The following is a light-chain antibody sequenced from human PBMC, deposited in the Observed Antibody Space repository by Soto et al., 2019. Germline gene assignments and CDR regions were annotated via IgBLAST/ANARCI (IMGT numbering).Light chain of an antibody. CDR3: QQYNDYTRT. Sequence: DIQMTQSPSTLSAYVGDRVTITCRASQSISSWLAWYQQKPGKAPKLLMYKASNLESGVPSRFSGSGSGTEFTLTISSLQPDDFATYHCQQYNDYTRTVGGGTKGEIK. CDR2: KAS. CDR1: QSISSW. V-gene: IGKV1-5*03. J-gene: IGKJ4*01.